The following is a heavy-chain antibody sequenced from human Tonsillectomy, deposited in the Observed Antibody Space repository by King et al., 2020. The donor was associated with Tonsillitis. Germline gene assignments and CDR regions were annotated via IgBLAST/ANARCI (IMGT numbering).Heavy chain of an antibody. Sequence: QLVQSGGEVKKPGASVKVSCKASGHTFTSYGISWVQQAPVQGLEWMGWISGYNGHTKYAQKLQGRVTMTIDTSTSTAYMELRSLRSDDTAVYYCATEETPAAGVDYWGQGTLVTVSS. CDR2: ISGYNGHT. V-gene: IGHV1-18*01. CDR3: ATEETPAAGVDY. D-gene: IGHD6-13*01. CDR1: GHTFTSYG. J-gene: IGHJ4*02.